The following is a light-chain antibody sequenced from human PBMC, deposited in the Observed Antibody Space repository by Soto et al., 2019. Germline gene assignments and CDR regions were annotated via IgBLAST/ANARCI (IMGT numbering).Light chain of an antibody. CDR3: SSYTGSSIYV. Sequence: QSVLTQPPSASGSPGQSVTISCTGTSSDVGGYNYVSWYQQHPGKAPKVMIYEVSRRPSGVPDRFSGSKSGNTAYLTVSGLQAEDEADYYCSSYTGSSIYVFGTGTKVTVL. CDR1: SSDVGGYNY. V-gene: IGLV2-8*01. J-gene: IGLJ1*01. CDR2: EVS.